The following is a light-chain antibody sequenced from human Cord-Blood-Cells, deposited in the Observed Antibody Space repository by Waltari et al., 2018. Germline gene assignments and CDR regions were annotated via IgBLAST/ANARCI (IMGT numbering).Light chain of an antibody. J-gene: IGLJ1*01. V-gene: IGLV2-23*01. Sequence: QSALTQPASVSGPPGQSITISCTGTSSAGGSYNLVSWYQQHPGKAPKLMMYECSKRPSGVSNRFSGSKSGNTASLTISGLQAEDEADYYCCSYAGSSTYVFGTGTKVTVL. CDR1: SSAGGSYNL. CDR3: CSYAGSSTYV. CDR2: ECS.